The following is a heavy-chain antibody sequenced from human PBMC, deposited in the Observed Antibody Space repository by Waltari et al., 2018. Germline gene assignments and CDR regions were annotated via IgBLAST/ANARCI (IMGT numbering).Heavy chain of an antibody. CDR3: AMYTSRRFEP. V-gene: IGHV3-23*01. D-gene: IGHD6-13*01. J-gene: IGHJ5*02. CDR2: ISGRGDAT. CDR1: GFTFSSYG. Sequence: EVQLLESGGGLGQPGGSLRLSCAASGFTFSSYGMSWVRQAPGKGLEWVSAISGRGDATYYADSVKGRFTVSRDNSKNTLYLQMNSLRAEDTAIYYCAMYTSRRFEPWGPGTLVTVSS.